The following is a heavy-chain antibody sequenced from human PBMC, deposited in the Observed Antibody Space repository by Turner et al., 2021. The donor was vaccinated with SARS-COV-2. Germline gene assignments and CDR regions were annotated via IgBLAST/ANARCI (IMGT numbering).Heavy chain of an antibody. D-gene: IGHD6-19*01. CDR1: GFTVSSNY. CDR2: IYSGGST. CDR3: ARGRSSGLSHDAFDI. J-gene: IGHJ3*02. V-gene: IGHV3-66*01. Sequence: EVQLVESGGGLVQPGGSLRLSCAASGFTVSSNYMSWVRQAQGKGLEWVSVIYSGGSTYYADSVKGRFTISRDNSKNTLYLQMNSLRAEDTALYYCARGRSSGLSHDAFDIWGQGTMVTVSS.